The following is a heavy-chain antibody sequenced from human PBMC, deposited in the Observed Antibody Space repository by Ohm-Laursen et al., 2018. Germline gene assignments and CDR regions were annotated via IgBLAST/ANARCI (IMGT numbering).Heavy chain of an antibody. Sequence: TLSLTCLVSDAAFRRDYWTWIRQFPGREMEWIGYIHYDGRTVYNPSLRSRLTMSIDTSKKQFSLRLTSATAADTAIYYCVRLPDHSGWPFDYWGQGTLVTVSS. CDR1: DAAFRRDY. CDR3: VRLPDHSGWPFDY. V-gene: IGHV4-59*12. D-gene: IGHD6-19*01. CDR2: IHYDGRT. J-gene: IGHJ4*02.